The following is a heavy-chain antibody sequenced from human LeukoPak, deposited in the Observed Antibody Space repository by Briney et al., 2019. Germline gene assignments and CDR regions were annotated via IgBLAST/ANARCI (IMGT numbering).Heavy chain of an antibody. Sequence: ASVKVSCKASGYTFTDYFIHWVRQAPGQGLEWMGWINPNTGGTNYVQKFQGRLTMTRDRSISTTYMELSRLRSDDTAVYYCAREYSSSSLYYWGQGILVTVSS. CDR3: AREYSSSSLYY. D-gene: IGHD6-6*01. V-gene: IGHV1-2*02. CDR1: GYTFTDYF. J-gene: IGHJ4*02. CDR2: INPNTGGT.